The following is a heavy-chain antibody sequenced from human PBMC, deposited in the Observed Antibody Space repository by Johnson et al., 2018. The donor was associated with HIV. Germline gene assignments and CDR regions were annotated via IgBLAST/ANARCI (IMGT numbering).Heavy chain of an antibody. CDR1: GFTFSRYD. CDR3: AKSERAAAVPDAFDI. V-gene: IGHV3-13*01. D-gene: IGHD6-13*01. CDR2: IGTAGDT. J-gene: IGHJ3*02. Sequence: VQLVESGGGLVQPGGSLRLSCAASGFTFSRYDMHWVRQATGKGLEWVSAIGTAGDTYYPDSVKGRFTISRDNSKNPLYLQMNSLRAEDTAVYYCAKSERAAAVPDAFDIWGQGTMVTVSS.